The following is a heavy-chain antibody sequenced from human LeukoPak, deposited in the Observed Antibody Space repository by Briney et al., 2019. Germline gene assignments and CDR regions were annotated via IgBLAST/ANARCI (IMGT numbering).Heavy chain of an antibody. Sequence: ASVKVSCKASGGTFSSYGISWVRQAPGQGLEWMGWISAYNGNTNYAQKLQGRVTMTTDTSTSTAYMELRSLRSDDTAVYYCARVVWGTDRAFDIWGQGTMVTVSS. J-gene: IGHJ3*02. CDR2: ISAYNGNT. D-gene: IGHD3-16*01. V-gene: IGHV1-18*01. CDR3: ARVVWGTDRAFDI. CDR1: GGTFSSYG.